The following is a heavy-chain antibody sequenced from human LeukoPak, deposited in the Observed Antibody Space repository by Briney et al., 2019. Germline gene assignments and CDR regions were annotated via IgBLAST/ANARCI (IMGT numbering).Heavy chain of an antibody. J-gene: IGHJ4*02. V-gene: IGHV3-33*06. D-gene: IGHD6-19*01. CDR1: GFTFSSYG. CDR2: IWYDGSNK. Sequence: GGSLRLSCAASGFTFSSYGMHWVRQAPGKGLEWVAVIWYDGSNKYYADSVKGRFTISRDNSKNTLYLQMNSLRAEDTAVYYCAKDPLRYSSGWTVYFDYWGQGTLVTVSS. CDR3: AKDPLRYSSGWTVYFDY.